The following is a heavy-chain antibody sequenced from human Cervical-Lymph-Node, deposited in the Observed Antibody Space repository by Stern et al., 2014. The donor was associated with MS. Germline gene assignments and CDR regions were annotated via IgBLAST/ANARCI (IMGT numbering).Heavy chain of an antibody. D-gene: IGHD4-11*01. CDR1: GGSISSYY. CDR3: AREMRAVTTLQFDP. J-gene: IGHJ5*02. V-gene: IGHV4-59*01. Sequence: QVQLQESGPGLVKPSETLSLTCTVSGGSISSYYWSWIRQPPGKGLEWVGYIYYSGSNNYNPSLKSRVTISVDTSKNQFSLKLSSVTAADTAVYYCAREMRAVTTLQFDPWGQGTLVTVSS. CDR2: IYYSGSN.